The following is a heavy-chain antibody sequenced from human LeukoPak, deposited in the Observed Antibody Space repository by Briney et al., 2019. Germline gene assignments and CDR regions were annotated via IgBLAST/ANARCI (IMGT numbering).Heavy chain of an antibody. CDR1: GFTFSSYS. Sequence: PGGSLRLSCAASGFTFSSYSMNWVRQAPGKGLEWVSVISGSGGTTYYADSVKGRFTISRDDSKSTLSLQMNSLRADDTAVYYCAQDRVRYDILTGYQTWGQGTLVTVSS. CDR2: ISGSGGTT. V-gene: IGHV3-23*01. CDR3: AQDRVRYDILTGYQT. D-gene: IGHD3-9*01. J-gene: IGHJ5*02.